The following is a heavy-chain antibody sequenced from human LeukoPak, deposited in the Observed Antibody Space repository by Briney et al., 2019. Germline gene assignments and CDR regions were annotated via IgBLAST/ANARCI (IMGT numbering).Heavy chain of an antibody. D-gene: IGHD6-19*01. CDR2: IIPILGIA. J-gene: IGHJ1*01. CDR1: GGTFSSYA. CDR3: ARDPYSSGWYKDEYFQH. Sequence: SVKVSCKASGGTFSSYAISWVRQAPGQGLEWMGRIIPILGIANYAQKFRGRVTITADKSTSTAYMELSSLRSEDTAVYYCARDPYSSGWYKDEYFQHWGQGTLVTVSS. V-gene: IGHV1-69*04.